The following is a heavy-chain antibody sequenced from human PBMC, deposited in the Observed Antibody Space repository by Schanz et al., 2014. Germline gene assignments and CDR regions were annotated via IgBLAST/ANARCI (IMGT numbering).Heavy chain of an antibody. CDR1: GGSISSSSYY. V-gene: IGHV4-39*01. CDR2: IYYSGST. CDR3: AGYEMATITFDY. D-gene: IGHD5-12*01. Sequence: QLQLQESGPGLVKPSETLSLTCTVSGGSISSSSYYWGWIRQPPGKGLEWIGSIYYSGSTYYNPSLKGRVTIPVDPSKTQSSLKLTSVTAADTAVYYCAGYEMATITFDYWGQGTLVTVSS. J-gene: IGHJ4*02.